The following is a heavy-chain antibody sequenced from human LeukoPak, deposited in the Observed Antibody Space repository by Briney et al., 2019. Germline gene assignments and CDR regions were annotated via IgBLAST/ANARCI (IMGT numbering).Heavy chain of an antibody. CDR3: ARVGRYYDFWSGSQYYYMDV. D-gene: IGHD3-3*01. CDR1: GGSFSGYY. J-gene: IGHJ6*03. CDR2: INHSGIT. Sequence: PSETLSLTCAVYGGSFSGYYWSWIRQPPGKGLEWIGEINHSGITNYNPSLKSRGSISVDTSNNQFSLKLSSLTAADTAVYYCARVGRYYDFWSGSQYYYMDVWGKGTTVTVSS. V-gene: IGHV4-34*01.